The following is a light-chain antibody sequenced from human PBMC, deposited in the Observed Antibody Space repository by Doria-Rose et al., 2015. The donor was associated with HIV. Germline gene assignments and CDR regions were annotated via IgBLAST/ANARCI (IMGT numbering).Light chain of an antibody. CDR1: QSISNY. Sequence: DIQVTQSPSSLSASIRDRVTITCRASQSISNYLNWYQQKPGKVPKLLIYAASSLQSGVPSRFSGSGSGTDFTLTISSLQPEDFATYYCQQSYRTPVYTFGQGTKLEIK. CDR3: QQSYRTPVYT. J-gene: IGKJ2*01. V-gene: IGKV1-39*01. CDR2: AAS.